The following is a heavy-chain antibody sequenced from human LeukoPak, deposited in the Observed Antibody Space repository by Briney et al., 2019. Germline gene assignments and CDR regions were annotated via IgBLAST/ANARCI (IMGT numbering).Heavy chain of an antibody. CDR3: ARAVIIVRGVPRALGY. V-gene: IGHV4-59*01. CDR1: GGSISSYY. CDR2: IYYSGST. Sequence: SETLSLTCTVSGGSISSYYWSWIRQPPGKGLEWIGYIYYSGSTNYNPSLKSRVTISVDTSKNQFSLKLSSVTAADTAVYYCARAVIIVRGVPRALGYWGQGTLVTVSS. D-gene: IGHD3-10*01. J-gene: IGHJ4*02.